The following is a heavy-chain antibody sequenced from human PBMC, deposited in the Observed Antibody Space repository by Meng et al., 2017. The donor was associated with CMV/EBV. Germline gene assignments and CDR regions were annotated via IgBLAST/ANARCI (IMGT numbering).Heavy chain of an antibody. CDR1: GCIDSNKT. CDR2: IYRGDST. D-gene: IGHD2-8*01. V-gene: IGHV3-66*01. CDR3: TGDSVSHPNLDY. J-gene: IGHJ4*02. Sequence: VGLGGGLAQLGGSLRLSWVTLGCIDSNKTVSWVHKAPGTGLEWVCIIYRGDSTYYVDSVKGRFTVSRDNSKNTMYLQMNSLRVEDTAVYYCTGDSVSHPNLDYWGQGTLVTVSS.